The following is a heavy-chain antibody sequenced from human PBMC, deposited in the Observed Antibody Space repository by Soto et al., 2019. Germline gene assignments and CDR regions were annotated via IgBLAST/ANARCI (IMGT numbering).Heavy chain of an antibody. CDR1: GYTFTAYY. CDR2: INPSSGGP. Sequence: QVQLVQSGAEVKKPGASVKVSCKTSGYTFTAYYIHWVRQAPGQGLEWVGYINPSSGGPLSAQRFRGRVTLSRDTSTRTAYLELTSLTSDDSAIYYCARDPPRQGDVQLTEDYWGQGTLVTVSS. V-gene: IGHV1-2*02. CDR3: ARDPPRQGDVQLTEDY. D-gene: IGHD3-9*01. J-gene: IGHJ4*02.